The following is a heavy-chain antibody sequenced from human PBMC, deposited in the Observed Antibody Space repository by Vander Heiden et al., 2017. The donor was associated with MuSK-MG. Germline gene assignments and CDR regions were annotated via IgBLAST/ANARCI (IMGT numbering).Heavy chain of an antibody. J-gene: IGHJ3*02. CDR1: GFTFSSYE. CDR2: ISSSGSTI. Sequence: EVQLVESGGGVVQPGGSLRLSCAASGFTFSSYEMNWVRQAPGKGLEWVSYISSSGSTIYYADSVKGRFTISRDNAKNSLYLQMNSLRAEDTAVYYCARVRHSLDAFDIWGQGTMVTVSS. D-gene: IGHD5-18*01. V-gene: IGHV3-48*03. CDR3: ARVRHSLDAFDI.